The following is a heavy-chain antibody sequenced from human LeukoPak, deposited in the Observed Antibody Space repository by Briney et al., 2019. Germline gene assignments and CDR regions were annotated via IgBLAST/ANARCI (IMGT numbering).Heavy chain of an antibody. D-gene: IGHD6-6*01. CDR2: ISGDSSTI. J-gene: IGHJ4*02. V-gene: IGHV3-48*04. CDR1: GFTFSSYS. Sequence: GGSLRLSCAVSGFTFSSYSMNWVRQAPGKGLEWVSYISGDSSTIYYADSVKGRFTISRDNAKNSLFLQMNSLRAEDTAVYYCAKSSGWEQLVRFDYWGQGTLVTVSS. CDR3: AKSSGWEQLVRFDY.